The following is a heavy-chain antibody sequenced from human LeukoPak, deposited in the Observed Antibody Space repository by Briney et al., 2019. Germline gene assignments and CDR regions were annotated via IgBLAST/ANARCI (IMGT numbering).Heavy chain of an antibody. CDR2: ISSSGSSI. CDR1: GFTFSSYS. V-gene: IGHV3-48*02. D-gene: IGHD3-22*01. J-gene: IGHJ4*02. Sequence: GGSLRLSCAASGFTFSSYSMNWVRQAPGKGLEWVSYISSSGSSIHYADSVKGRFTISRDNAKNSLYLQMNSLRDEDTAVYYCARDRSDRYYYDSSADNDYWGQGTLVTVSS. CDR3: ARDRSDRYYYDSSADNDY.